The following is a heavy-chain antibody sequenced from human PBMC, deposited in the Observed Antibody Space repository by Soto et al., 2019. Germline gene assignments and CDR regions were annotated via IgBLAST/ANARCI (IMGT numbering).Heavy chain of an antibody. CDR1: GFTFSSYS. J-gene: IGHJ4*02. CDR3: ARDSGGWYEMGIDY. CDR2: ISSSSSYI. V-gene: IGHV3-21*01. D-gene: IGHD6-19*01. Sequence: GSLRLSCAASGFTFSSYSMYWVRQAPGKGLEWVSSISSSSSYIYYADSVKGRFTISRDNAKNSLYLQMNSLRAEDTAVYYCARDSGGWYEMGIDYWGQGTLVTVSS.